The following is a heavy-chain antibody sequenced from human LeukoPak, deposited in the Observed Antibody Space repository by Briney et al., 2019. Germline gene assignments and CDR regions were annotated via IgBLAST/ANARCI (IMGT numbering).Heavy chain of an antibody. J-gene: IGHJ4*02. Sequence: LSLTCGVYGGSFSGYYWSWIRQPPGKGLEWVSYISSSGSTIYYADSVKGRFTISRDNAKNSLYLQMNSLRAEDTAVYYCASHSSGWYSDFDYWGQGTLVTVSS. D-gene: IGHD6-19*01. CDR3: ASHSSGWYSDFDY. V-gene: IGHV3-11*04. CDR2: ISSSGSTI. CDR1: GGSFSGYY.